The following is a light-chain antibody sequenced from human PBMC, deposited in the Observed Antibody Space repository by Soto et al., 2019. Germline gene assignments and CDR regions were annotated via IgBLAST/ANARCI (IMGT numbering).Light chain of an antibody. J-gene: IGKJ1*01. V-gene: IGKV3-20*01. CDR1: QSVNNNY. CDR2: GAS. CDR3: QQYATFPRT. Sequence: ENVLTQSPGTLSLSPGEEATLSCRASQSVNNNYLAWYQQIPGQPPRLLIYGASSRATGIPDRFSGRGSGTDFTLTISSLEPEDFSVFYCQQYATFPRTFGQGTKVEIK.